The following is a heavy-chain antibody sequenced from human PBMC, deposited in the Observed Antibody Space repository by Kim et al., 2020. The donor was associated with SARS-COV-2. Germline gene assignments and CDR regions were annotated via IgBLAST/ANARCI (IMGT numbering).Heavy chain of an antibody. V-gene: IGHV3-11*01. J-gene: IGHJ6*02. Sequence: GGSLRLSCAAAGFTFSDYYMTWIRQAPGKGLEWVSCVSGSGSYIYYADSLKGRFTISRENTKNSLNLHMSSLRAEDTAVYYCARFSRGSYWPYYHFAMDVWGQGTTVTVSS. CDR1: GFTFSDYY. CDR3: ARFSRGSYWPYYHFAMDV. D-gene: IGHD1-26*01. CDR2: VSGSGSYI.